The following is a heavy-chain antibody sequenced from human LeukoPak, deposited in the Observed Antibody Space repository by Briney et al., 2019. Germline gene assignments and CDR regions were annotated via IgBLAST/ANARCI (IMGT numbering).Heavy chain of an antibody. J-gene: IGHJ6*03. D-gene: IGHD6-13*01. CDR3: AKDSVGAAGTSIYYMDV. CDR2: ISGSGGST. CDR1: GFTFSSYA. V-gene: IGHV3-23*01. Sequence: GGSLRLSCAASGFTFSSYAMSWVRQAPGKGLEWVSAISGSGGSTYYADSVKGRFTISRDNSKNTLYLQMNSLRAEDTAVYYCAKDSVGAAGTSIYYMDVWGKGTTVTVSS.